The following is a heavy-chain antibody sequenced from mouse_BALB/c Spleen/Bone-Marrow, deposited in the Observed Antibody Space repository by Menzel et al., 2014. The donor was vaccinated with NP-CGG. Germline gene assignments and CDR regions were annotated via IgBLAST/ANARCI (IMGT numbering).Heavy chain of an antibody. V-gene: IGHV7-3*02. CDR1: GFTFADYY. CDR2: IRNKANGYTT. D-gene: IGHD2-1*01. Sequence: EVKLMESGGGLVQPGGSLRLSCATSGFTFADYYMSWVRQPPGKALEWLGFIRNKANGYTTEYGASVKGWFTISRDNSHSILYLQMNTLRAEDSATYYCARDVGNYVRFAYWGQGTLVTVSA. CDR3: ARDVGNYVRFAY. J-gene: IGHJ3*01.